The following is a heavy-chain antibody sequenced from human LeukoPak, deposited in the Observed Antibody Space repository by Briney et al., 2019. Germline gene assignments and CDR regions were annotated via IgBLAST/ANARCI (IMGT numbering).Heavy chain of an antibody. D-gene: IGHD5-24*01. CDR2: ISSSSSTI. J-gene: IGHJ4*02. CDR1: GFTFSSYS. Sequence: GGSLRLSCAASGFTFSSYSMNWVRQAPGKGLEWVSYISSSSSTIYYADSVKGRFTISRDNAKNSLYLQMNSLRADDTAVYYCAQDSGDGYNPGDYWGQGTLVTVSS. CDR3: AQDSGDGYNPGDY. V-gene: IGHV3-48*04.